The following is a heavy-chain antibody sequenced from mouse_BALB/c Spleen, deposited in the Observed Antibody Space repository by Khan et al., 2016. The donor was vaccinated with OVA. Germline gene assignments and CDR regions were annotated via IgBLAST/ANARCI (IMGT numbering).Heavy chain of an antibody. Sequence: EVQLQESGPGLVKPSQSLSLICTVTGYSITSDYAWNWIRQFPGNKLEWMGFISYSGNTNHNPSLKSRISITRDTSKNQFFLHLNSVTTEDTATYYCARVYGGDFDYWGQGTTLTVSS. V-gene: IGHV3-2*02. CDR2: ISYSGNT. D-gene: IGHD1-1*01. J-gene: IGHJ2*01. CDR3: ARVYGGDFDY. CDR1: GYSITSDYA.